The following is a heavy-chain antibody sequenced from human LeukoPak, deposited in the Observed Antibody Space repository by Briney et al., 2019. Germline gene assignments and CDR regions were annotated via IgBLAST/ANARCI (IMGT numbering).Heavy chain of an antibody. D-gene: IGHD4-17*01. CDR1: GYTFTSYY. J-gene: IGHJ4*02. CDR2: INPSGGSA. CDR3: AREGTTTVTKNFDY. Sequence: ASVKVSCKASGYTFTSYYMHWVRQAPGQGLEWMGIINPSGGSASYAQKFQGRVTMTRDTSTNTVYMELNSLRSDDTAVYYCAREGTTTVTKNFDYWGQGTLVTVSS. V-gene: IGHV1-46*01.